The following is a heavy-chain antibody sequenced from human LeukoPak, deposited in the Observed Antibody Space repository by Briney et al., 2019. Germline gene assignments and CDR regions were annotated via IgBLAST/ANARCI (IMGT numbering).Heavy chain of an antibody. CDR1: GGTFSSSA. J-gene: IGHJ6*02. Sequence: KVSCKTSGGTFSSSAITWARQAPGRGLEWMGRIIPVLNITTYAQKFQGSVTITADTSTSTVYMELSSLRSEETAVYYCARDQGLTAPPPYGLDVWGQGTTVIVSS. CDR3: ARDQGLTAPPPYGLDV. D-gene: IGHD5-18*01. CDR2: IIPVLNIT. V-gene: IGHV1-69*04.